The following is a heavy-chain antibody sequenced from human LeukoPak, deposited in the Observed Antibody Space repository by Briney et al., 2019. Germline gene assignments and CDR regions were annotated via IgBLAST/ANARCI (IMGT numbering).Heavy chain of an antibody. CDR1: GYSFSNYW. Sequence: GVSLKISCQGLGYSFSNYWIVWVRQTPEKGLEWMGRVAPGDSYTNYNPSLQGHVTISAAKSINTAYLQWSTVKASDSAIYYCARQPLDYYGLDVWGQGTTVIVSS. CDR2: VAPGDSYT. V-gene: IGHV5-10-1*01. CDR3: ARQPLDYYGLDV. J-gene: IGHJ6*02.